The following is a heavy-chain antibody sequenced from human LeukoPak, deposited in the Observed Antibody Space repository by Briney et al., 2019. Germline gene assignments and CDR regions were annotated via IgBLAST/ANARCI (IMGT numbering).Heavy chain of an antibody. CDR2: IYYSGST. V-gene: IGHV4-59*01. J-gene: IGHJ5*02. CDR1: RGSISSYY. Sequence: SETLSLTCTVSRGSISSYYWSSIRQPPGKGLEWIGYIYYSGSTNYNPSLKSRVTISVDTSKNQFSLRLSSVTAADTAVYYCATGRRWYGSGGNWFDRWGQGTLVTVSS. CDR3: ATGRRWYGSGGNWFDR. D-gene: IGHD3-10*01.